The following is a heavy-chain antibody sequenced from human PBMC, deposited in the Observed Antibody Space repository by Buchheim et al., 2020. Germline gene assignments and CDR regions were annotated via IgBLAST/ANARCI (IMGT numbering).Heavy chain of an antibody. CDR3: ARGDVQQLVPEDSRDYYYGMDV. J-gene: IGHJ6*02. V-gene: IGHV4-4*02. CDR2: IYHSGST. D-gene: IGHD6-13*01. Sequence: QVQLQESGPGLVKPSGTLSLTCAVSGGSISSSNWWSWVRQPPGKGPEWIGEIYHSGSTNYNPSLKSRVTISVDKSKNQFSLKLSSVTAADTAVYYCARGDVQQLVPEDSRDYYYGMDVWGQGTT. CDR1: GGSISSSNW.